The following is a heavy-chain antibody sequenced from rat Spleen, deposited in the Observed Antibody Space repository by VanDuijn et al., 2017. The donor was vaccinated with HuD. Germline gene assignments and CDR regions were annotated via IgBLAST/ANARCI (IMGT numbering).Heavy chain of an antibody. CDR3: ARASFDY. CDR1: GFSLTSYT. J-gene: IGHJ2*01. V-gene: IGHV2-15*01. Sequence: QVQLKESGPGLVQPSQTLSLTCTVSGFSLTSYTVSWVRQPPGKGLEWMGVIWRDGDTSYNSSLRSRLSISRDTSKSQIFLKMNSLQTEDTAMYFCARASFDYWGQGVMVTVSS. CDR2: IWRDGDT.